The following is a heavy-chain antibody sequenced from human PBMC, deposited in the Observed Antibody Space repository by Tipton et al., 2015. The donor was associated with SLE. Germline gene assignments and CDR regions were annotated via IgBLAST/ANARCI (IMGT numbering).Heavy chain of an antibody. CDR1: SDSFTTVGYY. CDR3: AREGDASANFFFYGITL. J-gene: IGHJ6*02. D-gene: IGHD2-2*01. Sequence: TLSLTCTVSSDSFTTVGYYWSWIRQHPAKGLEWIGHIYSRGSTYYNPSLGGRVTISLDMSKSQFSLKLTSVTAADTTMYYCAREGDASANFFFYGITLWSLGTSVTVSS. CDR2: IYSRGST. V-gene: IGHV4-31*03.